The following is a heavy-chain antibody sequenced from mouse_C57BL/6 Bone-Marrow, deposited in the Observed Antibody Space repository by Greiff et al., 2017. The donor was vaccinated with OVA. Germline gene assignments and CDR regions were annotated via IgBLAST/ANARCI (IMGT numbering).Heavy chain of an antibody. J-gene: IGHJ3*01. CDR3: ARRGTYYWFAY. CDR2: INPNNGGT. D-gene: IGHD1-1*01. V-gene: IGHV1-26*01. CDR1: GFNIKDDY. Sequence: EVQLQESGAELVRPGASVKLSCTASGFNIKDDYMHWVKQSHGKSLEWIGDINPNNGGTSYNQKFKGKATLTVDKSSSTAYMELRSLTSEDSAVYYCARRGTYYWFAYWGQGTLVTVSA.